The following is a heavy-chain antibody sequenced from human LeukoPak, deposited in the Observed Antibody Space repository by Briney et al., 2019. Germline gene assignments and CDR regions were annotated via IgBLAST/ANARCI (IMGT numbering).Heavy chain of an antibody. CDR3: AKRDDSGGNLVDL. V-gene: IGHV4-39*02. J-gene: IGHJ4*02. CDR2: IYYSGST. CDR1: GGSIRSGSHY. D-gene: IGHD3-22*01. Sequence: SETLSLTCTVSGGSIRSGSHYWVWIRQPPGKGLEWIGSIYYSGSTYYNSSLENRVTISIDTSKNHFSLRLRSLSAADTSVYYCAKRDDSGGNLVDLWGQGTQVTVSS.